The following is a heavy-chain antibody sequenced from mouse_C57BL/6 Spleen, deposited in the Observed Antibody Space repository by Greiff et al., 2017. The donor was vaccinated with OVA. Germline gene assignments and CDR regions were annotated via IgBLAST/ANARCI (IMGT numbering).Heavy chain of an antibody. J-gene: IGHJ4*01. CDR3: ASQDSSGSYAMDY. CDR1: GYTFTSYW. V-gene: IGHV1-61*01. D-gene: IGHD3-2*02. CDR2: IYPSDSET. Sequence: VQLQQPGAELVRPGSSVKLSCKASGYTFTSYWMDWVKQRPGQGLEWIGNIYPSDSETHYNQKFKDKATLTVDKSSSTAYMQLSSLTSEDSAVYYCASQDSSGSYAMDYWGQGTSVTVSS.